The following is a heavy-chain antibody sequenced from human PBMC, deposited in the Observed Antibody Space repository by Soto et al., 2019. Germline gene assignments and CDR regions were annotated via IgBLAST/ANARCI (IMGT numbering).Heavy chain of an antibody. J-gene: IGHJ6*02. CDR1: GYTFTSYA. Sequence: ASVKVSCKASGYTFTSYAMHWVRQAPGQRLEWMGWINAGNGNTKYSQKFQGRVTITRDTSASTAYMELSSLRSEDTAVYYCARAGGSGSYYGWHYYYYGMDVWGQGTKVTVYS. CDR2: INAGNGNT. CDR3: ARAGGSGSYYGWHYYYYGMDV. V-gene: IGHV1-3*01. D-gene: IGHD1-26*01.